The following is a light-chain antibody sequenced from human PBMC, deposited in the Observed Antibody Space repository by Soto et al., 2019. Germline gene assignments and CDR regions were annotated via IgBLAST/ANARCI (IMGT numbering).Light chain of an antibody. CDR1: QSVSST. V-gene: IGKV3-15*01. CDR2: GAS. Sequence: EILMTQSPATLSVSPGERATLSCRASQSVSSTLAWYQQKPGQAPRLLIYGASTRATDIPARFSGSGSGTEFTLTISRLQSEDFAVYYCQQYYSWPQTFGQGTKVEIK. J-gene: IGKJ1*01. CDR3: QQYYSWPQT.